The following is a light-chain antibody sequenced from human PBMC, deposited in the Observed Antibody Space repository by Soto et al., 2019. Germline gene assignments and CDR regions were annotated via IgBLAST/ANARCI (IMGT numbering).Light chain of an antibody. CDR1: QVISNY. Sequence: DIQMTQSPSSLSASVGDRVTIPCRAGQVISNYLAWFQQNPGKVPKLLIYAASTLQSGVPSRFSGSGSGTDFTLTISSLQPEDVATYYCQKYNSAPLTFGGGTKVEIK. J-gene: IGKJ4*01. V-gene: IGKV1-27*01. CDR3: QKYNSAPLT. CDR2: AAS.